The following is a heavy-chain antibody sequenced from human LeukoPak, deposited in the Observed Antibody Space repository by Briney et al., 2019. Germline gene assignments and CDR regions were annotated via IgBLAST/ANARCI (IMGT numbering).Heavy chain of an antibody. CDR1: GGTFSSYS. V-gene: IGHV1-69*13. CDR2: IVPIFGTA. CDR3: ARVIWGTPASEGYYFDY. D-gene: IGHD3-16*01. Sequence: SVKVSCKASGGTFSSYSISWVRQAPGQGLEWMGGIVPIFGTADYAQKFQGRVTITADESTSTAYMELSSLRSEDTAVYYCARVIWGTPASEGYYFDYWGQGTLVTVSS. J-gene: IGHJ4*02.